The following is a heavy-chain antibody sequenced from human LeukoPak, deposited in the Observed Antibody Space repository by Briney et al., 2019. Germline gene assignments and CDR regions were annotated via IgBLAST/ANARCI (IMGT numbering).Heavy chain of an antibody. CDR3: ASKMVRGVIIPEDY. CDR2: ISGSGGST. CDR1: GFTFSSYG. V-gene: IGHV3-23*01. J-gene: IGHJ4*02. Sequence: PGGSLRLSCAASGFTFSSYGMSWVRQAPGKGLEWVSAISGSGGSTYYADSVKGRFTISRDNSKNTLYLQMNSLRAEDTALYYCASKMVRGVIIPEDYWGQGTLVTVSS. D-gene: IGHD3-10*01.